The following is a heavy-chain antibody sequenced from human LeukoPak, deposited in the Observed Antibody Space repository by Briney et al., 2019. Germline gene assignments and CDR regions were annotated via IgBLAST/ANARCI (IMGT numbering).Heavy chain of an antibody. J-gene: IGHJ3*02. V-gene: IGHV4-31*03. Sequence: SETLSLTCTVSGGSISSGGYYWSRIRQHPGKGLEWIGYIYYSGSTYYNPSLKSRVTISVDTSKNQFSLKLSSVTAADTAVYYCARDKPWDAFDIWGEGTMVTVSS. CDR2: IYYSGST. CDR1: GGSISSGGYY. CDR3: ARDKPWDAFDI.